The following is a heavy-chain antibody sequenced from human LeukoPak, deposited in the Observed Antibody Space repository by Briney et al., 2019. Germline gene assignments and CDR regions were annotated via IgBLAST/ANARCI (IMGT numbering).Heavy chain of an antibody. D-gene: IGHD2-15*01. J-gene: IGHJ4*02. CDR3: ARDRSGYCSGGSCYSAGFFDY. Sequence: SETLSLTCTVSGGSISSGYYYWSWLRQPAGKGLEWIGRIYNSGSTNYNPSLKSRVTISVDTSKNQFSLKLSSVTAADTAVYYCARDRSGYCSGGSCYSAGFFDYWGQGTLVIVSS. CDR1: GGSISSGYYY. V-gene: IGHV4-61*02. CDR2: IYNSGST.